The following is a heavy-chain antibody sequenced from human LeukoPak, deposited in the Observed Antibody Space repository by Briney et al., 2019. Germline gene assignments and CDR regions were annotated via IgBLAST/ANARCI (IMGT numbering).Heavy chain of an antibody. V-gene: IGHV3-23*01. J-gene: IGHJ4*02. CDR1: GFTLSSYA. CDR3: AKQGFGC. CDR2: ISGSADNT. Sequence: PGGSLRLSCTASGFTLSSYAMSWVRQAPGEGLEWVSTISGSADNTNYAEAVEGRFTISRDNSKNTMYLQMNSLRAEDTAVYYCAKQGFGCWGQGTLVTVSS.